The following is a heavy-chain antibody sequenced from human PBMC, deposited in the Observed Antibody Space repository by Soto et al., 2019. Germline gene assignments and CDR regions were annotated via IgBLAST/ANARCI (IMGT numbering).Heavy chain of an antibody. CDR1: GGSISSSDYY. Sequence: QVHLQESGPGLVKPSETLSLTCTVSGGSISSSDYYWGWFRQPPGKGLEWIGSISFGVTTYDNPSLKRRLTISIDTSNNQFSLHLYSVTAADTAVYYCATSSVSRLLNHWYFDLWGRGTLVAVSS. CDR2: ISFGVTT. CDR3: ATSSVSRLLNHWYFDL. V-gene: IGHV4-39*01. J-gene: IGHJ2*01.